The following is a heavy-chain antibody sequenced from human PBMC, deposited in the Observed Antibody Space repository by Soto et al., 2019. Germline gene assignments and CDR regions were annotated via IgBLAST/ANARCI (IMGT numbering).Heavy chain of an antibody. CDR1: GFTFSSYS. D-gene: IGHD1-26*01. J-gene: IGHJ4*02. CDR2: ISSSSSYI. CDR3: XXXXXXXXXXEDYLVGFDY. V-gene: IGHV3-21*01. Sequence: EVQLVESGGGLVKPGGSLRLSCAASGFTFSSYSMNWVRQAPGKGLEWVSSISSSSSYIYYADSVKGRFTISRDNAKNSLYLQXXXXXXXXXXXXXXXXXXXXXXXXEDYLVGFDYWGQGTLVTVSS.